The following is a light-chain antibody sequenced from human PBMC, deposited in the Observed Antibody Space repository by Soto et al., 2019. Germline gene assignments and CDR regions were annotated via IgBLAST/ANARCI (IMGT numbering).Light chain of an antibody. CDR3: QQYGSSPGT. J-gene: IGKJ1*01. V-gene: IGKV3-20*01. Sequence: EIVLTQSPGTLSFSPGERSTLSCRARQSVTSNYLAWYQQKPGQAPRLLLFGASIRDTGIPDRFSGSGSGTDFTLTIRRLESEDFAVYYCQQYGSSPGTFGQGTKVDIK. CDR2: GAS. CDR1: QSVTSNY.